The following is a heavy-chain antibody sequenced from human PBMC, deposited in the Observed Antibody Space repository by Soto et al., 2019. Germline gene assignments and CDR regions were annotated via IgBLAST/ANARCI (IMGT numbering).Heavy chain of an antibody. CDR1: GYSISSSNW. CDR3: ARTYYGDYKRLDY. V-gene: IGHV4-28*01. D-gene: IGHD4-17*01. J-gene: IGHJ4*02. CDR2: IYYSGST. Sequence: PSETLSLTCAVSGYSISSSNWWGWIRQPPGKGLEWIGYIYYSGSTYYNPSLKSRVTMSVDTSKNQFSLKLSSVTAVDTAVYYCARTYYGDYKRLDYWGQGTLVTVSS.